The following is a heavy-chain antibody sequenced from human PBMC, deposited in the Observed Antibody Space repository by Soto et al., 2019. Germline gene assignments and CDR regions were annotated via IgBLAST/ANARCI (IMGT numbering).Heavy chain of an antibody. D-gene: IGHD4-17*01. V-gene: IGHV4-59*08. Sequence: SETLSLTCTVSGGSISSYYWSWIRQPPGKGLEWIGYIYYSGSTNYNPSLKSRVTISVDTSKNQFSLKLNSVTAADTAVYYCARHGAAYGTLDYWGQGTLVTVSS. CDR2: IYYSGST. CDR1: GGSISSYY. J-gene: IGHJ4*02. CDR3: ARHGAAYGTLDY.